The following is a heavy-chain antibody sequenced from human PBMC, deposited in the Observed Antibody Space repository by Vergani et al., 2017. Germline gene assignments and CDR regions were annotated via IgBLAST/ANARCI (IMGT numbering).Heavy chain of an antibody. CDR3: TTVVDCGDYFDY. J-gene: IGHJ4*02. Sequence: EVKLVESGGGLVKPGGSLRLSCAVSGFTFSNSWMSWVRQAPGKGLEWVGRIKSQTDGGTTDYAAPVKGRFTISRDDSKNTLYLQMNSLKTEDTAVYYCTTVVDCGDYFDYWGQGTLVTVSS. CDR2: IKSQTDGGTT. CDR1: GFTFSNSW. D-gene: IGHD4-17*01. V-gene: IGHV3-15*01.